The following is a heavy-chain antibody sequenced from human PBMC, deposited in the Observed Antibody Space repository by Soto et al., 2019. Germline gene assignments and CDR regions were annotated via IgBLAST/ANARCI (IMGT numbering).Heavy chain of an antibody. CDR1: GASVSTGASY. Sequence: SETLSLTFTVSGASVSTGASYWGWVRQRPGKGLEWVGYIYESGYTYYNTSLKSGLTISLDRSNNQFSLGLTSVTAADTAVYYCVRALRHTAMGYPWFDXWGQGTLVTVSX. V-gene: IGHV4-31*03. J-gene: IGHJ5*01. D-gene: IGHD5-18*01. CDR3: VRALRHTAMGYPWFDX. CDR2: IYESGYT.